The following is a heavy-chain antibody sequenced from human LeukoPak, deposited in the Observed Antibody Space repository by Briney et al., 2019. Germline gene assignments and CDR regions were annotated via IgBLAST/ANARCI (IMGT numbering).Heavy chain of an antibody. Sequence: GASVKVSCKASGYTFTSYDISWVRQAPGQGLEWMGWISAYNGNTNYAQKLQGRVTMTTDTPTSTAYMELTSLRSDDTAVYHCARDRGSWFDPWGQGTLVTVSS. CDR3: ARDRGSWFDP. V-gene: IGHV1-18*04. D-gene: IGHD3-10*01. CDR1: GYTFTSYD. J-gene: IGHJ5*02. CDR2: ISAYNGNT.